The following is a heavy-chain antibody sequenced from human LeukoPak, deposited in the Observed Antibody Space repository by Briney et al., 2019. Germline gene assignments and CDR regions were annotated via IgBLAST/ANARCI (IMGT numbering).Heavy chain of an antibody. CDR3: ARGVSPLNYYFDY. CDR2: INFDGSST. D-gene: IGHD6-13*01. CDR1: GFTFSSYW. V-gene: IGHV3-74*01. Sequence: GGSLRLSCAASGFTFSSYWMHWVRQAPGKGLVWVSRINFDGSSTTYADSVKGRFTISRDNAKNTLYLQMNSLRAEDTAVYYCARGVSPLNYYFDYWGQGTLVTVSS. J-gene: IGHJ4*02.